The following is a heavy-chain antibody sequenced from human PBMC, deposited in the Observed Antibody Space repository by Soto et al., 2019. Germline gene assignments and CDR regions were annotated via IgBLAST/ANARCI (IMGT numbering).Heavy chain of an antibody. CDR2: ISGSGGST. CDR3: AKEGHYYCSGGSCYFDY. D-gene: IGHD2-15*01. CDR1: GFTFSSYA. Sequence: GGSLRLSCAASGFTFSSYAMSWVRQAPGKGLEWVSAISGSGGSTYYADSVKGRFTISRDNSKNTLYLQMNSLRAEDTAVYYCAKEGHYYCSGGSCYFDYWGQGTLVTVS. V-gene: IGHV3-23*01. J-gene: IGHJ4*02.